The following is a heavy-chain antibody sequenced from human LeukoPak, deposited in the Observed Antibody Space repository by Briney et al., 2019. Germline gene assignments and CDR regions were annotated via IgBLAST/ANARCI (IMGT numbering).Heavy chain of an antibody. Sequence: GGSLRLSCAASGFTFSSYEMNWVRQAPGKGLEWVSYISSSSSYIYYADSVKGRFTISRDNAKNSLYLQMNSLRAEDTAVYYCARVRGVQYYFDYWGQGTLVTVSS. CDR1: GFTFSSYE. CDR3: ARVRGVQYYFDY. CDR2: ISSSSSYI. V-gene: IGHV3-21*05. J-gene: IGHJ4*02. D-gene: IGHD2-8*01.